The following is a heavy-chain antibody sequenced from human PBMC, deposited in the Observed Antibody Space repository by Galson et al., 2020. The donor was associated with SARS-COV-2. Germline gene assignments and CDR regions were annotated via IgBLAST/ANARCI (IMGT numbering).Heavy chain of an antibody. CDR2: ISSYSSYT. J-gene: IGHJ4*02. V-gene: IGHV3-11*06. CDR3: ARDRTGNRYGYPYYFPY. Sequence: SCATSGFTFSDYYMSWFRQAPGKGLEWLSYISSYSSYTDYADSVKGRFTISRDNAKNSLYLQMNNLRAEDTAVYYCARDRTGNRYGYPYYFPYWGQGTLVTVSS. CDR1: GFTFSDYY. D-gene: IGHD5-18*01.